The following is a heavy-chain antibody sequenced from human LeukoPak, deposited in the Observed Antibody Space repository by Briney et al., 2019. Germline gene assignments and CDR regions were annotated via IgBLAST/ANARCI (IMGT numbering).Heavy chain of an antibody. CDR3: AKDRGSGWPQFDY. J-gene: IGHJ4*02. CDR1: GFLFWRQA. D-gene: IGHD6-19*01. V-gene: IGHV3-23*01. Sequence: GSPKPLRSAPGFLFWRQAMEWVPQAPGEGAEGVSAISGRGGSTYYADSVKGRFTISRDNSKNTLYLQMNSLRAEDTAVYYCAKDRGSGWPQFDYWGQGTLVTVSS. CDR2: ISGRGGST.